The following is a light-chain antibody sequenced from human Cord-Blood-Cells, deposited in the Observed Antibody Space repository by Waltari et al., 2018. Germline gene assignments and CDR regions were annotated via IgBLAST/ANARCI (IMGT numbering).Light chain of an antibody. CDR2: DVG. J-gene: IGLJ1*01. CDR3: SSYTTSSTYV. V-gene: IGLV2-14*01. CDR1: SSDVCGSHY. Sequence: QSPLTQTASVSGSPGQSITISCTGTSSDVCGSHYVSWYPQRPGKAPKPMIYDVGNRPSGVSKRFSGSKSGNPASLTISGLQAEDEADYYCSSYTTSSTYVFGTGTKVTVL.